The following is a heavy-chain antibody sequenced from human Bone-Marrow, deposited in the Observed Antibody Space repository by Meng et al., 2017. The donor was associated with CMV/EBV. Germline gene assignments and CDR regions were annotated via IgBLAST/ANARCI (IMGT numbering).Heavy chain of an antibody. CDR2: INHSGST. Sequence: SETLSLTCAVYGGSFSGYYWSWICQPPGKGLEWIGEINHSGSTNYNPSLKSRVTISVDTSKNQFSLKLSPVTAADTAVYYCARGDYNYYYGMDVWGQGTTVTVSS. CDR1: GGSFSGYY. J-gene: IGHJ6*01. V-gene: IGHV4-34*01. CDR3: ARGDYNYYYGMDV.